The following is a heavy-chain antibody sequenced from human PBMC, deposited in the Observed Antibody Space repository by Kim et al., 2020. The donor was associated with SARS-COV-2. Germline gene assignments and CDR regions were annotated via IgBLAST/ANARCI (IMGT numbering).Heavy chain of an antibody. CDR1: GYTFTSYA. CDR2: INAGNGNT. Sequence: ASVKVSCKASGYTFTSYAMHWVRQAPGQRLEWMGWINAGNGNTKYSQKFQGRVTITRDTSASTAYMELSSLRSEDTAVYYCAREGHRDIVMSAFDIWGQGTMVTVSS. D-gene: IGHD3-16*02. J-gene: IGHJ3*02. CDR3: AREGHRDIVMSAFDI. V-gene: IGHV1-3*01.